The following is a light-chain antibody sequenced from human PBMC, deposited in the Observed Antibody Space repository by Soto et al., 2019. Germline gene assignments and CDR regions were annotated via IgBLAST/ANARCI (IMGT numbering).Light chain of an antibody. CDR1: SSEVGGYNY. Sequence: QSVLTQPASVSGSPGQSITISCTGTSSEVGGYNYVSWYQQHPGKAPKLMIYEVSNRPSGVSNRFSGSKSGNTASLTISGLQAEDEADYYCSSYTSSSTLEGVFGTG. CDR2: EVS. V-gene: IGLV2-14*01. CDR3: SSYTSSSTLEGV. J-gene: IGLJ1*01.